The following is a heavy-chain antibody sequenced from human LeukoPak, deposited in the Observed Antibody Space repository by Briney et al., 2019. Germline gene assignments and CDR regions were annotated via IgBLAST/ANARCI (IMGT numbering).Heavy chain of an antibody. CDR3: ARDGTRVRGATTYDYCYGMDV. CDR1: GYTFTGYY. D-gene: IGHD3-10*01. Sequence: ASVKVSCKASGYTFTGYYMHWVRQAPGQGLEWMGWINPNSGGTNYAQNFQGRVTMTRDTSISTAYMELSRLRSDDTAVYYCARDGTRVRGATTYDYCYGMDVWGQGTTVTVSS. V-gene: IGHV1-2*02. CDR2: INPNSGGT. J-gene: IGHJ6*02.